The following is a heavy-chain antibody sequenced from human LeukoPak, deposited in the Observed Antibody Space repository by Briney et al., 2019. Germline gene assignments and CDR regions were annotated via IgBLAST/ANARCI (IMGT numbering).Heavy chain of an antibody. CDR1: GFTFSNFA. V-gene: IGHV3-23*01. J-gene: IGHJ5*02. D-gene: IGHD6-6*01. CDR3: ASSSSFLYNWFDP. CDR2: IGASGGST. Sequence: PGGSLRLSCAASGFTFSNFAMSLVRRAPGKGLEWVSVIGASGGSTSYADSVKGRFTISRDNSKNTLYLQMNSLRAEDTAVYYCASSSSFLYNWFDPWGQGTLVTVSS.